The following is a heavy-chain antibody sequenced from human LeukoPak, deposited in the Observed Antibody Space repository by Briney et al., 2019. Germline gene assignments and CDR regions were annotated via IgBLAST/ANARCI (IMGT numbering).Heavy chain of an antibody. J-gene: IGHJ3*02. Sequence: SETLSLTCTVSGDSISSYYWTWIRPPPGKGLEWIGYIYYSGSTNYNPSLKSRVTISVDTSKNQFSLKLSSVTAADTAVYYCAREGYYSVFDIWGQGTMVTVSS. CDR3: AREGYYSVFDI. CDR1: GDSISSYY. V-gene: IGHV4-59*01. D-gene: IGHD3-10*02. CDR2: IYYSGST.